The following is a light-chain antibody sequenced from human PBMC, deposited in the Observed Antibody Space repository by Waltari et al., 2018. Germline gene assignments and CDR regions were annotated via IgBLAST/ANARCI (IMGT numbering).Light chain of an antibody. CDR1: RSNIGSNS. CDR2: FTD. Sequence: QSVLTQPPSASGTPGQRVTISCSGGRSNIGSNSVNWFQQLPGTAPRLFIYFTDRRPSGVPGRFSGSKSGTSASLASSGLQSGDEADYYCASWDASLNGWVFGGGTKLTVL. CDR3: ASWDASLNGWV. V-gene: IGLV1-44*01. J-gene: IGLJ3*02.